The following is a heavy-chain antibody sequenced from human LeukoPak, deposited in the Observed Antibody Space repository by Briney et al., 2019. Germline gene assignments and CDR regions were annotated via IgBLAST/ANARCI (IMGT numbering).Heavy chain of an antibody. D-gene: IGHD2-2*02. Sequence: SETLSLTCTVSGGSISSYYWSWIRQPPGKGLEWIGYIYYSGSTNYNPSLKSRVTISVDTSKNQFSLKLSSVTAADTAVYYCARGPRPIPQRFDLYYYYGMDVWGQGTTATVSS. J-gene: IGHJ6*02. CDR1: GGSISSYY. CDR2: IYYSGST. V-gene: IGHV4-59*01. CDR3: ARGPRPIPQRFDLYYYYGMDV.